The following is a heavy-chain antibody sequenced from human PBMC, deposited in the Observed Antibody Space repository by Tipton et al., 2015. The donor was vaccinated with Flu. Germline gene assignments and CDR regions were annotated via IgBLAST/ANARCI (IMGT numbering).Heavy chain of an antibody. J-gene: IGHJ4*02. V-gene: IGHV1-18*01. CDR2: ISPYSGNT. CDR3: ARDLTPSSGWRPHYFDL. CDR1: GYSFNNYG. D-gene: IGHD6-19*01. Sequence: QSGPEVKKPGASVKVSCKASGYSFNNYGLSWVRQAPGQGLEWMAWISPYSGNTNHAQNFQGRVTLTTDASTSTAYMEVRSLRSDDTAVYYCARDLTPSSGWRPHYFDLWGQRTLVTVSS.